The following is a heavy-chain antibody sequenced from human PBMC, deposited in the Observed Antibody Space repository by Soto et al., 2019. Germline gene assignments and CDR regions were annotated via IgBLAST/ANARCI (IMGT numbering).Heavy chain of an antibody. V-gene: IGHV3-11*01. J-gene: IGHJ6*02. Sequence: GGSLRLSCAVSGFTFSDSYMSWIRQAPGKGLEWISYITFSGNTVYYADSLKGRFTISRDNAKNSLYLQMNRLRAEDTAVYYCARVSWREKYGMDVWGQGTTVTVSS. CDR2: ITFSGNTV. CDR3: ARVSWREKYGMDV. CDR1: GFTFSDSY.